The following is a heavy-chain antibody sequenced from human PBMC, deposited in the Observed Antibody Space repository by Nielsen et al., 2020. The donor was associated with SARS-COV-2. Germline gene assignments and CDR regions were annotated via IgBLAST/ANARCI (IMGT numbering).Heavy chain of an antibody. Sequence: SVKVSCKASGGTFSSYAISWVRQAPGQGLEWMGGIIPIFDTANYAQKFQGRVTITADKSTSTAYMELSSLRSEDTAVYYCAKGSPEVGAPHYYGMDVWGQGTTVTVSS. V-gene: IGHV1-69*06. J-gene: IGHJ6*02. D-gene: IGHD1-26*01. CDR1: GGTFSSYA. CDR2: IIPIFDTA. CDR3: AKGSPEVGAPHYYGMDV.